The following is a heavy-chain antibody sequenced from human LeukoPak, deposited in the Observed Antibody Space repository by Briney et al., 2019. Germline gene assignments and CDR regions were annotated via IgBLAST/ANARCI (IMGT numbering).Heavy chain of an antibody. J-gene: IGHJ4*02. Sequence: GGSLRLSCAASGFTFSSYAMHWVRQAPGKGLEWVAVISYDGSNKYYADSVKGRFTISRDKSKNTLYLQMNSLRVEDTAVYYCARDLSGSYATDYWGQGTLVTVSS. CDR3: ARDLSGSYATDY. CDR2: ISYDGSNK. V-gene: IGHV3-30-3*01. CDR1: GFTFSSYA. D-gene: IGHD1-26*01.